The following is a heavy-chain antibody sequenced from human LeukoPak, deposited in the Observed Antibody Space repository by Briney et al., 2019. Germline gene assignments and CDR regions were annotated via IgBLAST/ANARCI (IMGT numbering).Heavy chain of an antibody. CDR3: ARGVAGTPLTDY. CDR2: INPNSGGT. Sequence: ASVKVSCKSSGYTFTGYFAHWVRQAPGQGLEWMGWINPNSGGTNYAQKFQGRVTMTRDTSISIAYMELSRLRSDDAAVYYCARGVAGTPLTDYWGQGTLVTVSS. V-gene: IGHV1-2*02. D-gene: IGHD6-19*01. CDR1: GYTFTGYF. J-gene: IGHJ4*02.